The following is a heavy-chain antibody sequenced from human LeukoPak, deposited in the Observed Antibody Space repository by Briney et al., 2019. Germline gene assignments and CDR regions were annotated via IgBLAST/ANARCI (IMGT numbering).Heavy chain of an antibody. CDR1: GFTLCTYE. V-gene: IGHV3-48*03. Sequence: GGSLRLSCAASGFTLCTYEMTWVRQAPGKGLEWVSFISSSTSHTFYADSVKGRFTIFRDTAKNSLYLQMNNLRGEDTAVYYCASDVSSSTRAFDIWGQGTMVAVS. D-gene: IGHD2-8*01. J-gene: IGHJ3*02. CDR3: ASDVSSSTRAFDI. CDR2: ISSSTSHT.